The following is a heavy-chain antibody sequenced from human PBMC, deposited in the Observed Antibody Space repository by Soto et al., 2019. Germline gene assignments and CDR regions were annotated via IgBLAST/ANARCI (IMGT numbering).Heavy chain of an antibody. V-gene: IGHV1-18*01. D-gene: IGHD6-13*01. CDR2: ISAYNGNT. CDR1: GYTFTSYG. CDR3: ARGDHSSSWYTGSWFDP. Sequence: QVQLVQSGAEVKKPGASVKVSCKASGYTFTSYGISWVRQAPGQGLEWMGWISAYNGNTNYAQKLQGRVTMTTDTSTNTAYMELRSRRSDDTAVYYCARGDHSSSWYTGSWFDPWGQGTLVTVSS. J-gene: IGHJ5*02.